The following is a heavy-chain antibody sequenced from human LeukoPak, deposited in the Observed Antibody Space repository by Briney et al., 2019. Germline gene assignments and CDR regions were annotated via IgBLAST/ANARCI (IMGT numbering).Heavy chain of an antibody. Sequence: PGRSLRLSCAASGFTFSRYGMHWVRQAPGKGLEWVAVISYDGSNKYYADSVKGRFTISRDNSKNTLYLQMNSLRAEDTAVYYCARGEAYFDYWGQGTLVTVSS. J-gene: IGHJ4*02. CDR3: ARGEAYFDY. V-gene: IGHV3-30*03. CDR1: GFTFSRYG. CDR2: ISYDGSNK.